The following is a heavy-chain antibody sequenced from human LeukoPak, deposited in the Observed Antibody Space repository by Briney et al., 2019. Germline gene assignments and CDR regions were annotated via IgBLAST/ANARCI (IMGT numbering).Heavy chain of an antibody. V-gene: IGHV4-30-2*01. CDR1: GGSISSGGYS. J-gene: IGHJ4*02. D-gene: IGHD3-22*01. CDR3: ARAHYDSSGYYPYYFDY. CDR2: IYHSGST. Sequence: SETLSLTCAVSGGSISSGGYSWSWIRQPPGKGLEWIGYIYHSGSTYYNPSLKSRVTISADRSKNQFSLKLSSVTAADTAVYYCARAHYDSSGYYPYYFDYWGQGTLVTVSS.